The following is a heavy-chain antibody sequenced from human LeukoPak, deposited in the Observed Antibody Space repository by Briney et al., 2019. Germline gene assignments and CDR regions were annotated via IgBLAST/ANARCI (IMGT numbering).Heavy chain of an antibody. CDR2: ISAYNGNT. Sequence: ASVKVSCKTSGYTFPTYGITRVRQAPGQGLEWMGWISAYNGNTNLAQNLQGRVSLTTDRSTTTAYMELRSLTSDDTAIYYCAREACAHCTIDYWGQGTLITVSS. CDR3: AREACAHCTIDY. V-gene: IGHV1-18*01. D-gene: IGHD1-1*01. J-gene: IGHJ4*02. CDR1: GYTFPTYG.